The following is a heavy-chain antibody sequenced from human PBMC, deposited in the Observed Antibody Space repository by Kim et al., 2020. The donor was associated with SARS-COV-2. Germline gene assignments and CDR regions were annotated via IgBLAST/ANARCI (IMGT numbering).Heavy chain of an antibody. CDR3: AKGGEGRWYEDFDL. J-gene: IGHJ2*01. Sequence: ADTVKGRFTISRDNSKNTRYLQMNSLRAEDTAVYYCAKGGEGRWYEDFDLWGRGTLVTVSS. V-gene: IGHV3-23*01. D-gene: IGHD2-15*01.